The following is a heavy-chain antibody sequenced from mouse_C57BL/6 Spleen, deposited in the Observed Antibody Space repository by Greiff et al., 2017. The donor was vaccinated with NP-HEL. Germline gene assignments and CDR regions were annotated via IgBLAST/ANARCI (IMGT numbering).Heavy chain of an antibody. CDR1: GYTFTDYY. CDR3: ARAGPYSNYAMDY. J-gene: IGHJ4*01. CDR2: INPNNGGT. Sequence: EVQLQQSGPELVKPGASVKISCKASGYTFTDYYMNWVKQSHGKSLEWIGDINPNNGGTSYNQKFKGKATLTVDKSSSTAYMELRSLTSEDSAVYYCARAGPYSNYAMDYWGQGTSVTVSS. V-gene: IGHV1-26*01. D-gene: IGHD2-5*01.